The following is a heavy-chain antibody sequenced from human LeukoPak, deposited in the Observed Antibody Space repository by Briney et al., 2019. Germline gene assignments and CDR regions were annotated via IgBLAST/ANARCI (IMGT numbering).Heavy chain of an antibody. CDR2: ISAYNGNT. Sequence: ASVKVSCKASGYTFTSYGISWVRQAPGQGLEWMGWISAYNGNTNYAQKLQGRVTMTTDTSTSTAYMELRSLRSDDTAVYYCARVSGIVVVVAATAANPFDYWGQGTLVTVSS. CDR1: GYTFTSYG. V-gene: IGHV1-18*01. D-gene: IGHD2-15*01. CDR3: ARVSGIVVVVAATAANPFDY. J-gene: IGHJ4*02.